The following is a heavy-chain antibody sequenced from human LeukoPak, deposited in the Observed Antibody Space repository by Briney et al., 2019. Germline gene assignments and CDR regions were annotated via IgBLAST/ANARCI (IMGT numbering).Heavy chain of an antibody. J-gene: IGHJ4*02. V-gene: IGHV4-30-4*01. CDR2: VYYSGST. CDR3: ARGSSSSGYYYLFRH. D-gene: IGHD3-22*01. Sequence: SETLSLTCTVSGGSISSGDYYWSWIRQPPGKGLEWIGYVYYSGSTYYNPSLKSRVTISVDTSKNQFSLKLSSVTAADTAVYYCARGSSSSGYYYLFRHWGQGTLVTVSS. CDR1: GGSISSGDYY.